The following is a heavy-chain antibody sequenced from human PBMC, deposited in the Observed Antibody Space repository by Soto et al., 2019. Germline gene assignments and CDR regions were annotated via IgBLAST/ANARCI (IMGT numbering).Heavy chain of an antibody. V-gene: IGHV1-46*03. Sequence: ASVKVSCKASGYTFTSYYMHWVRQAPGQGLEWMGIINPSGGSTSYAQKFQGRVTMTRDTSTSTVYMELSSLRSEDTAVYYCARANPPGYYYYYYMAVWGKGTTVTVSS. CDR3: ARANPPGYYYYYYMAV. CDR1: GYTFTSYY. J-gene: IGHJ6*03. CDR2: INPSGGST.